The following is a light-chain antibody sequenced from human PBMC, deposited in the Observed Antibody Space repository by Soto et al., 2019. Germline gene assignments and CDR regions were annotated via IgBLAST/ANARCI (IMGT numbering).Light chain of an antibody. Sequence: DIPMTQSPSALSASVGDGVTFTCRASQSISSWFAWYQQKPGKAPKLLIYDASSLESGVPSRFSGSGSGTEFTLTISGLQPDDFGTYYCQQYNSFSGTFGQGTKVDIK. V-gene: IGKV1-5*01. CDR1: QSISSW. J-gene: IGKJ1*01. CDR3: QQYNSFSGT. CDR2: DAS.